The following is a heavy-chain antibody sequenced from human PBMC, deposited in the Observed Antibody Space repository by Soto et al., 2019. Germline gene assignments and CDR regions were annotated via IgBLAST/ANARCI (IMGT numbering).Heavy chain of an antibody. CDR3: ARDKITGLFDY. CDR1: GGSFSGYY. V-gene: IGHV4-34*01. J-gene: IGHJ4*02. CDR2: INHSGST. D-gene: IGHD2-8*02. Sequence: QVQLQQWGAGLLKPSETLSLTCAVYGGSFSGYYWTWIRQPPGTGLEWIGEINHSGSTNYNPSLKSRVTLSVDTSKNQFSLKLTSVTAADPAVYYGARDKITGLFDYWGQGTLVTVSS.